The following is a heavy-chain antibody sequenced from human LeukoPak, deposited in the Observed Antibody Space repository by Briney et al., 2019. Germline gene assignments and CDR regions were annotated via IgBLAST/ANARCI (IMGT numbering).Heavy chain of an antibody. CDR2: INHSGST. CDR3: ARGFPQFFRSRGFAFDY. D-gene: IGHD2-21*01. V-gene: IGHV4-34*01. CDR1: GGSFSGYY. J-gene: IGHJ4*02. Sequence: PSETLSLTCAVYGGSFSGYYWSWIRQPPGKGLEWIGEINHSGSTNYNPSLKSRVTISVDTSKNQFSLKLSSVTAADTAVYYCARGFPQFFRSRGFAFDYWGQGTLVTVSS.